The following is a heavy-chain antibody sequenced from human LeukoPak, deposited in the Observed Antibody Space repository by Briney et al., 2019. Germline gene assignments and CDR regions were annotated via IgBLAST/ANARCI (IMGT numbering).Heavy chain of an antibody. Sequence: SVKVSCKASGYTFTSHGISWVRQAPGQGLEWMVGIIPIFATTNYGQKFQGRVTITADKSTSTAYMDLSSLRSEDTAVYYCARGPIAAASMNYYMDVWGKGTTVTVSS. CDR1: GYTFTSHG. J-gene: IGHJ6*03. D-gene: IGHD6-13*01. V-gene: IGHV1-69*06. CDR3: ARGPIAAASMNYYMDV. CDR2: IIPIFATT.